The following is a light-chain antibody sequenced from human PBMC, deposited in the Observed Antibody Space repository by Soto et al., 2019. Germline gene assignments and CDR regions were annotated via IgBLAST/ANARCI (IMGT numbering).Light chain of an antibody. Sequence: EIVLTQSPATLSLSPGERATLSCRASQSISSNLAWYQQKRGQAPRLLIYDASNRATGVPGRFSGSGSETDFTLTISSLEPEDFAVYYCQHRSNWPTFGQGTRLEIK. CDR2: DAS. CDR3: QHRSNWPT. CDR1: QSISSN. V-gene: IGKV3-11*01. J-gene: IGKJ5*01.